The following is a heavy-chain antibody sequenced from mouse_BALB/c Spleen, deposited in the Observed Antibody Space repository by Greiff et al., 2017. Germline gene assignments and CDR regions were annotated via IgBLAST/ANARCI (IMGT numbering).Heavy chain of an antibody. Sequence: DVKLQESGPGLVKPSQSLSLTCSVTGYSITSGYYWNWIRQFPGNKLEWMGYISYDGSNNYNPSLKNRISITRDTSKNQFFLKLNSVTTEDTATYYCARDYGSSWGFAYWGQGTLVTVSA. CDR2: ISYDGSN. V-gene: IGHV3-6*02. CDR3: ARDYGSSWGFAY. D-gene: IGHD1-1*01. J-gene: IGHJ3*01. CDR1: GYSITSGYY.